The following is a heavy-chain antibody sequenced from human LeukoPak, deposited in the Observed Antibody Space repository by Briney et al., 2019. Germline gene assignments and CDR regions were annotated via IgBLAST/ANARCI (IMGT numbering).Heavy chain of an antibody. CDR2: INSDGSST. J-gene: IGHJ3*02. V-gene: IGHV3-74*01. CDR1: GFSFSSTW. Sequence: PGGSLRLSCAASGFSFSSTWMHWVRQVPGKGLVWVSRINSDGSSTIYADSVRGRFTISRDNTKNTLYLQMNSLRAEDTAVYYCARDMFYYDSSGYYYPDAFDIWGQGTMVTVSS. CDR3: ARDMFYYDSSGYYYPDAFDI. D-gene: IGHD3-22*01.